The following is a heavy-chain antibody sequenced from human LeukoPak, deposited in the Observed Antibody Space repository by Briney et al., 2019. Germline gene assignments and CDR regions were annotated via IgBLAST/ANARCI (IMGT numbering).Heavy chain of an antibody. Sequence: GGSLRLSCAASGFTLDINYMSWVRQTPEKGLEWVSSIYSEGSGGATHYADSVKGRFTISRDTSKNILYLQMNNLRAEDTATYFCARLNYDFWSGVWEGYYMDVWGKGTTVTVSS. CDR1: GFTLDINY. V-gene: IGHV3-66*04. CDR2: IYSEGSGGAT. D-gene: IGHD3-3*01. J-gene: IGHJ6*03. CDR3: ARLNYDFWSGVWEGYYMDV.